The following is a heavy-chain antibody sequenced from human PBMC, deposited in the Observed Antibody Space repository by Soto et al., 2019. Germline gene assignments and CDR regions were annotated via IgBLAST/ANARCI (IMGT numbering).Heavy chain of an antibody. V-gene: IGHV1-69*02. CDR3: XXXXXVXAXXXXXXXYYYGMDV. CDR2: AIPVLGVA. CDR1: GGNFRSQSIS. J-gene: IGHJ6*02. Sequence: QVQLVQSGAEVKKPGSSVKVSCKASGGNFRSQSISISWVRQAPGQGLEWMGRAIPVLGVANYAQKFQGRVTITAXXXXXXXXXXXXXXXXXXXXXXXXXXXXXVXAXXXXXXXYYYGMDVWGQGTTVTVSS.